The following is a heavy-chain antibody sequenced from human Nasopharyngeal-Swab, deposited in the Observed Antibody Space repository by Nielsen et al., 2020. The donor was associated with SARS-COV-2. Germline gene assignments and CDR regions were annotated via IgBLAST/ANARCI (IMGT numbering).Heavy chain of an antibody. V-gene: IGHV3-74*01. CDR3: VRDGYTTGRNDAFDI. D-gene: IGHD1-1*01. Sequence: GESLKISCVASGFTFSSYWMHWVRQVPGKGLVWVSRIDEHGSTINHADSVEGRSTISRDNAKNSLYLQMNSLRVEDTAVYYCVRDGYTTGRNDAFDIWGQGTMVTVSS. CDR1: GFTFSSYW. CDR2: IDEHGSTI. J-gene: IGHJ3*02.